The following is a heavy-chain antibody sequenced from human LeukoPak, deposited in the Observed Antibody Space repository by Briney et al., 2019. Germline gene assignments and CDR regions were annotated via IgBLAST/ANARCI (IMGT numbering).Heavy chain of an antibody. CDR2: VAYTGST. J-gene: IGHJ4*03. CDR3: ARDHYDSSGYFLGNDY. V-gene: IGHV4-30-4*01. D-gene: IGHD3-22*01. CDR1: GGSITSGEHY. Sequence: SQTLSLTCTVSGGSITSGEHYCSWIRQPPGKGLEWIGYVAYTGSTNYNPSLSSRVTMSVDTSRNQFSLKLSSATAADTAVYYCARDHYDSSGYFLGNDYWGQGATVTVSS.